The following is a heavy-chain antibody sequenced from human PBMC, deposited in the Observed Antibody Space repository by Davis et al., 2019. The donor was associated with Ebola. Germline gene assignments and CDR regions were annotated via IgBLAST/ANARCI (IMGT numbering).Heavy chain of an antibody. D-gene: IGHD4-17*01. V-gene: IGHV3-30-3*01. CDR3: AREMTTVTTLYYYGMDV. CDR2: ISYDGSNK. J-gene: IGHJ6*02. Sequence: GGSLRLSCAASGFTFSSYAMHWVRQAPGKGLEWVAVISYDGSNKYYADSVKGRFTISRDNSKNTLYLQMNSLRAEDTAVYYCAREMTTVTTLYYYGMDVWGQGTTVTVSS. CDR1: GFTFSSYA.